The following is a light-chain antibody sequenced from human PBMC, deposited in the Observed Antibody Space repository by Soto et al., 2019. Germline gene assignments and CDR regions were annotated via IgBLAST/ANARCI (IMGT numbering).Light chain of an antibody. J-gene: IGKJ1*01. Sequence: PIMNSPPFPSASVEDRVSIISRASQSISSYLNWYQQKPGKAPKLLIYAASSLQSGVPSRFSGSGSGTDFTLTISRLQPEDFATYYCQQSYSHPSTFGQGTKVEIK. CDR1: QSISSY. CDR2: AAS. V-gene: IGKV1-39*01. CDR3: QQSYSHPST.